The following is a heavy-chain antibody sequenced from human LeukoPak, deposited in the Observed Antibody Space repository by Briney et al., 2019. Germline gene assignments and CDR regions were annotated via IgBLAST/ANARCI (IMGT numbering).Heavy chain of an antibody. D-gene: IGHD6-19*01. CDR2: ISGSGDST. J-gene: IGHJ3*02. Sequence: PGGSLRLSCAASGFTFSNYAMHWVRQAPGKGLEWVSTISGSGDSTYYADSVKGRFTISRDNSRNTLYLQMNDLRAEDTAVYYCAKPCRSGLSPFDAFDIWGQGTMVTVSS. CDR1: GFTFSNYA. CDR3: AKPCRSGLSPFDAFDI. V-gene: IGHV3-23*01.